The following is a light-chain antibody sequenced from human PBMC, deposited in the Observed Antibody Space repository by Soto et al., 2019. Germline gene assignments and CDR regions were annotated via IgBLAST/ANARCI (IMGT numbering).Light chain of an antibody. V-gene: IGKV3-11*01. J-gene: IGKJ1*01. Sequence: EIVLTQSPATLSLSPGERATLSCRASQSVSIYLAWYQQKPGQAPRLLIYAASSLQSGVPSRFSGSGSGTDFTLTISSLQPEDFATYYCQQSYSTPWTFGQGTKVEIK. CDR2: AAS. CDR3: QQSYSTPWT. CDR1: QSVSIY.